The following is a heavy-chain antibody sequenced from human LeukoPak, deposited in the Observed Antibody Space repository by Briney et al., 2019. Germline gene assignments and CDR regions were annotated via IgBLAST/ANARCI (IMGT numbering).Heavy chain of an antibody. V-gene: IGHV4-38-2*02. CDR1: GYSISSGYY. D-gene: IGHD2-2*01. CDR2: IYHSGTT. Sequence: SETLSLTCTVSGYSISSGYYWGWIRQPPGKGLEWIGSIYHSGTTHYNPSLKSRVTIAVDTSKNQFSLKLSSVTAADTAVYYCARDFGRYCGSTTCYDVDYWGQGTLVTVSS. J-gene: IGHJ4*02. CDR3: ARDFGRYCGSTTCYDVDY.